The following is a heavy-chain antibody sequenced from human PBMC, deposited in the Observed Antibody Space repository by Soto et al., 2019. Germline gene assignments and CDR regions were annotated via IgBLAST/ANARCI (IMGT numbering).Heavy chain of an antibody. Sequence: SQTPSLTCAISGDSFSNNSAAWNWIRQSPSRGLEWLGRTYYRSKWYNDYAVSVKSRITINPDTSKNQFSLQLNTVTPEDTAVYYCARDSKQQLGERSSYYFYGMDVWGQGTTVTVSS. V-gene: IGHV6-1*01. CDR1: GDSFSNNSAA. D-gene: IGHD6-13*01. J-gene: IGHJ6*02. CDR2: TYYRSKWYN. CDR3: ARDSKQQLGERSSYYFYGMDV.